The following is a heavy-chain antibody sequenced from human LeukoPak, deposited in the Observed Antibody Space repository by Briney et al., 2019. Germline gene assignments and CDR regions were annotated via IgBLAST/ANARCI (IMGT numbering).Heavy chain of an antibody. D-gene: IGHD6-6*01. Sequence: SETLSLTCTVSGGPISSSSYYWGWIRQPPGKGLEWIGSIYYSGSTYYNPSLKSRVTISEDTSKNQFSLKLSSVTAADTAVYYGGREGGMAARGPYDYWGQEPLVTVSS. V-gene: IGHV4-39*07. CDR3: GREGGMAARGPYDY. CDR2: IYYSGST. J-gene: IGHJ4*02. CDR1: GGPISSSSYY.